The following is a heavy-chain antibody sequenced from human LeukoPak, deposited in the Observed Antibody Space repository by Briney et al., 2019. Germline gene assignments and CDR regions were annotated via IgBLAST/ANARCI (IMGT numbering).Heavy chain of an antibody. J-gene: IGHJ4*02. V-gene: IGHV1-24*01. CDR2: FDPEDGET. Sequence: GASVKVSCKASGYTFTGYYMHWVRQAPGKGLEWMGGFDPEDGETIYAQKFQGRVTMTEDTSTDTAYMELSSLRSEDTAVYYCATSKSSSWEGGGDYWGQGTLVTVSS. D-gene: IGHD6-13*01. CDR1: GYTFTGYY. CDR3: ATSKSSSWEGGGDY.